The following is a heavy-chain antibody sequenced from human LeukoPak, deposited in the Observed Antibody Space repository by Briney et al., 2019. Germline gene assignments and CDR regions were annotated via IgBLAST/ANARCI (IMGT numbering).Heavy chain of an antibody. Sequence: ASVKVSCKASGYTFSDYYMQWVRQAPGQGLEWMGWINPNSGGTNYAQKFQGRVTMTRDTSISTAYMELSRLRSDDTAVYYCARTKRTTVTPYFDYWGQGTLVTVSS. V-gene: IGHV1-2*02. J-gene: IGHJ4*02. CDR3: ARTKRTTVTPYFDY. CDR1: GYTFSDYY. CDR2: INPNSGGT. D-gene: IGHD4-17*01.